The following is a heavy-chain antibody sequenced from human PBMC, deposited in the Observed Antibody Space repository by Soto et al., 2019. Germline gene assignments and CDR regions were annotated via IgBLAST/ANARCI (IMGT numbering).Heavy chain of an antibody. J-gene: IGHJ4*02. CDR2: IIPVFRTS. CDR1: GVTFSSYA. D-gene: IGHD3-16*01. V-gene: IGHV1-69*18. CDR3: EKAGSCDGGGGES. Sequence: QVQLVQSGAEVKKPGSSVKVSCSASGVTFSSYAFSWVRQAPGQGLEWMGNIIPVFRTSTYAQRFQSRLTISADESTNNVYMELSSLVAEDTSVYYLEKAGSCDGGGGESWGPGTLVIVSS.